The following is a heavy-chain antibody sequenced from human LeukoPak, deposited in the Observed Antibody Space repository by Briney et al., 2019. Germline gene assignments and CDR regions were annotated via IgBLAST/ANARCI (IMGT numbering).Heavy chain of an antibody. CDR1: GFTFSSYA. CDR2: ISYDGSNK. CDR3: AREAFTYYYDSSGFGY. V-gene: IGHV3-30-3*01. D-gene: IGHD3-22*01. J-gene: IGHJ4*02. Sequence: PGRSLTLSCAASGFTFSSYAMHWVRQAPGKGLEWVAVISYDGSNKYYADSVKGRFTISRDNSKNTLYLQMNSLRAEDTAVYYCAREAFTYYYDSSGFGYWGQGTLVTVSS.